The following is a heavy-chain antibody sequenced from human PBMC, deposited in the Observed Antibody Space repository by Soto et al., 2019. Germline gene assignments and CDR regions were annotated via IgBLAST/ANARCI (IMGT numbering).Heavy chain of an antibody. Sequence: QVQLVQSGAEEKKPGASVKVSCKASGYTFTGYAMHWVRQAPGQRLEWMGWINAGNGNTKYSQKFQGRVTITRDTSASTACMDLSSLRSEDTAVYYCARAVAVPADFDFWGQGTLVTVSS. D-gene: IGHD6-19*01. V-gene: IGHV1-3*05. CDR1: GYTFTGYA. CDR2: INAGNGNT. CDR3: ARAVAVPADFDF. J-gene: IGHJ4*02.